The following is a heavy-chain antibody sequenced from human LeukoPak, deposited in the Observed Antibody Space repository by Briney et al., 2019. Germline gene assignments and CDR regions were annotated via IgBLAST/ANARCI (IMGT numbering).Heavy chain of an antibody. CDR1: GASISSYY. CDR3: ARERAYYGGDCYYYFDY. CDR2: IKTSGST. D-gene: IGHD2-21*02. J-gene: IGHJ4*02. V-gene: IGHV4-4*07. Sequence: SETLSLTCTVSGASISSYYWSWIRQVAGKGLEWIGVIKTSGSTNYNPSLKSRVTMSVDTSNTQFSLKFSSVTAADPAVYYCARERAYYGGDCYYYFDYWGQGTLVTVSS.